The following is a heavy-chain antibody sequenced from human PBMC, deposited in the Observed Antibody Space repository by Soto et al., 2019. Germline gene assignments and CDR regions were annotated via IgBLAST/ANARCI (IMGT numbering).Heavy chain of an antibody. CDR2: ITGSGDYT. CDR1: GFTFSIYN. J-gene: IGHJ4*02. Sequence: EVQLLESGGGLVQPGGSLRLSCVASGFTFSIYNMNWVRQAPGKGLEWVSVITGSGDYTNYADSVKGRFTISRDNSKNSLYLQSNSPGAQVTAVNFCARRITSAFDYWGQGTLVTVSS. V-gene: IGHV3-23*01. D-gene: IGHD1-20*01. CDR3: ARRITSAFDY.